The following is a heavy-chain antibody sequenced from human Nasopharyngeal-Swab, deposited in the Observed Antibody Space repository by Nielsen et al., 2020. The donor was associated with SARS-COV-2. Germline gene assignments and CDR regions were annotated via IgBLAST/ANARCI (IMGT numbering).Heavy chain of an antibody. J-gene: IGHJ5*02. CDR3: AKGYSSGWWGGATADWFDP. Sequence: RQPPGKGLEWIGYIYYGGSTNYNPSLKSRVTISVDTSKNQFSLKLSSVAAADTAVYYCAKGYSSGWWGGATADWFDPWGQGTLVTVSS. V-gene: IGHV4-61*06. D-gene: IGHD6-19*01. CDR2: IYYGGST.